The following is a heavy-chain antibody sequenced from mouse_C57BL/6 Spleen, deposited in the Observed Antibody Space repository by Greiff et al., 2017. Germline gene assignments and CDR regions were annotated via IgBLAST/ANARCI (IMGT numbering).Heavy chain of an antibody. CDR2: IYWDDDK. D-gene: IGHD4-1*01. CDR1: GFSLSTSGMG. CDR3: ARRAMVPLGRGWYFDV. Sequence: QVTLKESGPGILQSSQTLSLTCSFSGFSLSTSGMGVSWIRQPSGKGLEWLAHIYWDDDKRYNPSLKGRLTISKDTSRNQVFLKITSVDTADTATYYCARRAMVPLGRGWYFDVWGTGTTVTVSS. J-gene: IGHJ1*03. V-gene: IGHV8-12*01.